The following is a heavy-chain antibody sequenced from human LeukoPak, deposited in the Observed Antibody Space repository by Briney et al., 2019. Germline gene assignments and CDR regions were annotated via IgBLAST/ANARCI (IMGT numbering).Heavy chain of an antibody. J-gene: IGHJ4*02. CDR2: IYYSGST. Sequence: PSETLSLTCTVSGGSLSSYYWSWIRQPPGKGLEWIGHIYYSGSTNYNPSLKSRVTISVDTSKNQFSLKLSSVTAADTAVYYCARWGYGDYGLYYFDYWGQGTLVTASS. CDR1: GGSLSSYY. D-gene: IGHD4-17*01. CDR3: ARWGYGDYGLYYFDY. V-gene: IGHV4-59*01.